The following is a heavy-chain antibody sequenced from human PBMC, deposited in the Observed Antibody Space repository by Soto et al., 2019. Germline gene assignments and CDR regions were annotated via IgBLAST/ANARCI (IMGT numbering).Heavy chain of an antibody. Sequence: GASVKFSCKASGGTFSSYAISWVRQAPGQGLEWMGWISAYNGNTNYAQKLQGRVTMTTDTSTSTAYMELRSLRSDDTAVYYCAREYSSSWYVDYWGQGTLVTVSS. D-gene: IGHD6-13*01. CDR3: AREYSSSWYVDY. V-gene: IGHV1-18*01. J-gene: IGHJ4*02. CDR2: ISAYNGNT. CDR1: GGTFSSYA.